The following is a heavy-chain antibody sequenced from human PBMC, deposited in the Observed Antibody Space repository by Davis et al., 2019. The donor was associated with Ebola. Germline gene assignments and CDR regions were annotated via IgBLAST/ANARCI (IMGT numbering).Heavy chain of an antibody. J-gene: IGHJ5*02. Sequence: PGGSLRLSCTVSGGSISSHYWSWIRQPPGKGLEWIGYIYYSGSTNYNPSLKSRVTISVDTSKNQFSLKLSSVTAADTAVYYCARERNSNWFDPWGQGTLVTVSS. V-gene: IGHV4-59*11. CDR3: ARERNSNWFDP. CDR2: IYYSGST. CDR1: GGSISSHY.